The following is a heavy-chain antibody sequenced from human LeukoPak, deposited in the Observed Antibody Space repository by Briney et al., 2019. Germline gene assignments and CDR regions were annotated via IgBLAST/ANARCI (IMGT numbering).Heavy chain of an antibody. V-gene: IGHV3-21*01. CDR1: GFNFSSYS. CDR3: ARESSGYFY. D-gene: IGHD3-22*01. CDR2: IRTMSSFR. Sequence: GGSLRLSWAAYGFNFSSYSMNWVRQAPGSGLEWVSSIRTMSSFRYYADSVKGRFTISRDNAKNSLYLQMNSLRAEDTAVYYCARESSGYFYWGQGTLVTVSS. J-gene: IGHJ4*02.